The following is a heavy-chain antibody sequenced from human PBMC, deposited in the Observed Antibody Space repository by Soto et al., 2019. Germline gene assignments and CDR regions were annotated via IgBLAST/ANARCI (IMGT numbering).Heavy chain of an antibody. CDR2: ISSSSSTI. J-gene: IGHJ4*02. CDR1: GFTFSSYS. Sequence: EVQLVESGGGLVQPGGSLRLSCAASGFTFSSYSMNWVRQAPGKGLEWGSYISSSSSTIYYADSVKGRFTISRDNAKNSLYLQMNRLRDEDTAVYYCASGRPRPPIVGAKKYSDHWGQGTLVTVSS. V-gene: IGHV3-48*02. CDR3: ASGRPRPPIVGAKKYSDH. D-gene: IGHD1-26*01.